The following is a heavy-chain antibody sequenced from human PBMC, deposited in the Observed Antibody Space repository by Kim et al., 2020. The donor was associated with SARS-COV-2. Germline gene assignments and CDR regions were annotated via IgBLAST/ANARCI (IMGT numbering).Heavy chain of an antibody. V-gene: IGHV1-2*02. CDR2: INPNSGGT. D-gene: IGHD6-13*01. CDR3: AILEQQLEEVGLDY. J-gene: IGHJ4*02. Sequence: ASVKVSCKASGYTFTGYYMHWVRQAPGQGLEWMGWINPNSGGTNYAQKFQGRVTTTRDTSISTAYMELSRLRSDDTAVYYCAILEQQLEEVGLDYWGQGTLVTVSS. CDR1: GYTFTGYY.